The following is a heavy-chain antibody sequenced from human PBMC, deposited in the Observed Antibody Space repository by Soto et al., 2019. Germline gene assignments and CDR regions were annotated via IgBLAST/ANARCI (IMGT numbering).Heavy chain of an antibody. D-gene: IGHD2-15*01. Sequence: FENLSLPRTVSGGSISSYYLIWIRQPPGKGLEWIGYIYYSGSTNYNPSLKSRVTISVDTSKNQFSLKLSSVTAADTAVYYCARAAQSAFYKGYCSGGGCQPGFDYWGQGTLVTVSS. CDR3: ARAAQSAFYKGYCSGGGCQPGFDY. V-gene: IGHV4-59*01. CDR1: GGSISSYY. CDR2: IYYSGST. J-gene: IGHJ4*02.